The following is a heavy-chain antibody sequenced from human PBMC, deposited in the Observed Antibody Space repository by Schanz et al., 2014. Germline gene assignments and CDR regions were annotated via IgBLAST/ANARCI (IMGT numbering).Heavy chain of an antibody. CDR2: IVPIAGIT. CDR3: ARDRRECGAECYSVEVFEI. V-gene: IGHV1-69*08. CDR1: GGTFSSYT. D-gene: IGHD2-21*01. Sequence: QVQLVQSGAEVKKPGSSVKVSCKASGGTFSSYTISWVRQAPGQGLEWMGRIVPIAGITNYAQRFQGRVTITADKSSDTAYMELSSLRSEDTAVYYCARDRRECGAECYSVEVFEIWGQGTLVIVSS. J-gene: IGHJ4*02.